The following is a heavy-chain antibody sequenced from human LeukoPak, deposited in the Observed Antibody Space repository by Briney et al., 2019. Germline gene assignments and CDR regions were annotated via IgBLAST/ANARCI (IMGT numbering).Heavy chain of an antibody. CDR1: GFTFNKSW. D-gene: IGHD7-27*01. CDR3: AKAGERDY. J-gene: IGHJ4*02. V-gene: IGHV3-7*01. Sequence: GGSLRLSCAASGFTFNKSWMSWVRQAPGKGPEWVANIKEDGTQKYYVDSVRGRFTISRDNAENSLYLQMNSLRDEDTAVYYCAKAGERDYWGRGSLVTVSS. CDR2: IKEDGTQK.